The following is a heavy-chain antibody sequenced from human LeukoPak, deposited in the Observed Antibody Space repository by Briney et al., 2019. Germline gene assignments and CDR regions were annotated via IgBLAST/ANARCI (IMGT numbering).Heavy chain of an antibody. CDR3: ARDGVSGIAVAGTVDY. V-gene: IGHV3-30*02. Sequence: GASLRLSCAVSGSTFSSYGMHWVRQAPGKGLEWVAFIRYDGSNKYYADSVRGRFTISRDNSKNTLYLQMNSLRAEDTAVYYCARDGVSGIAVAGTVDYWGQGTLVTVSS. J-gene: IGHJ4*02. D-gene: IGHD6-19*01. CDR2: IRYDGSNK. CDR1: GSTFSSYG.